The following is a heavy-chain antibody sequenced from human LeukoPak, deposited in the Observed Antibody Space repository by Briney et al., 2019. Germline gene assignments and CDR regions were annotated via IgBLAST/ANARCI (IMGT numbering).Heavy chain of an antibody. CDR3: ARGFAVNWFDP. V-gene: IGHV3-74*01. J-gene: IGHJ5*02. CDR2: INSDGGSP. CDR1: GFTFSNLW. Sequence: GGSLRLSCAASGFTFSNLWMHWVRQAPGKGLLWVSRINSDGGSPTYADSVKGRFTISRDNAKNTLYLQMNSLTTEDTAVYYCARGFAVNWFDPWGQGTLVTVSS. D-gene: IGHD3-16*01.